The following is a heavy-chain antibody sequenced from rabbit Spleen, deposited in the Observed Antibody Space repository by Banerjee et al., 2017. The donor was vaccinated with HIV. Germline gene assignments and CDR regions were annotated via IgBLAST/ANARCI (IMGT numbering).Heavy chain of an antibody. Sequence: QLKETGGGLVQPGGSLTLSCKASGFDVITDYMTWVRQAPGKGLEWIGCIYSIGGTTDYANWVNGRFTISSDNAQNTVDLQMNSLTAADTATYFCAREDVGGSISLWGPGTLVTVS. CDR2: IYSIGGTT. CDR3: AREDVGGSISL. D-gene: IGHD1-1*01. CDR1: GFDVITDY. J-gene: IGHJ4*01. V-gene: IGHV1S7*01.